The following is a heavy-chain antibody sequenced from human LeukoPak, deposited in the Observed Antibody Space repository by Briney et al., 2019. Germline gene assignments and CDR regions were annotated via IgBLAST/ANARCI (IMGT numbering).Heavy chain of an antibody. J-gene: IGHJ6*02. V-gene: IGHV1-18*01. CDR3: ARDRYYYDSSGYIGSTMDV. D-gene: IGHD3-22*01. Sequence: VASVKVSCKASGYTFTSYGISWVRQAPGQGLEWMGWISAYNGNTNYAQKLQGRVTMTTDTSTSTAYMEPRSLRSDDTAVYYCARDRYYYDSSGYIGSTMDVWGQGTTVTVSS. CDR1: GYTFTSYG. CDR2: ISAYNGNT.